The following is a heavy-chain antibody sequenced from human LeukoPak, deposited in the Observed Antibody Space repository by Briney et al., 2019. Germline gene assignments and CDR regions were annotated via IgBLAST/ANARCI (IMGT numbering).Heavy chain of an antibody. V-gene: IGHV3-21*01. J-gene: IGHJ4*02. CDR2: ISSSSSYI. D-gene: IGHD3-3*01. CDR3: ARDLSPTIFGVVILDY. CDR1: GFAFSSYS. Sequence: GGSLRLSCAASGFAFSSYSMNWVRQAPGKGLEWVSSISSSSSYIYYADSVKGRFTISRDNAKNSLYLQMNSLRAEDTAVYYCARDLSPTIFGVVILDYWGQGTLVTVSS.